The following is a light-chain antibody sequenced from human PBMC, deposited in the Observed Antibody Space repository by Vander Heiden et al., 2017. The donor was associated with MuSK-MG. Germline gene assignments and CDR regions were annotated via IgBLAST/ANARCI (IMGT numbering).Light chain of an antibody. J-gene: IGLJ1*01. CDR3: SSYTSSSTLA. Sequence: QSALPQPASVSGSPGQSITISCTGTSSDVGGYNYVSWYQQHPGKAPKLMIYDVSNRPSGVSNRFSGSKSGNTASLTISGLQAEDEADYYCSSYTSSSTLAFGTGTKVTVL. CDR2: DVS. CDR1: SSDVGGYNY. V-gene: IGLV2-14*01.